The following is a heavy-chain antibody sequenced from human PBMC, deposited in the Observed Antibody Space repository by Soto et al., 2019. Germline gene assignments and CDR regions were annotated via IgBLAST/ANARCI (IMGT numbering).Heavy chain of an antibody. J-gene: IGHJ4*02. D-gene: IGHD1-1*01. CDR2: LHYSVSD. CDR1: GASMYDYY. V-gene: IGHV4-59*01. CDR3: ARLQLVQKVIDY. Sequence: PSETQSLTCTVSGASMYDYYGSWIRQSPGKGLEHIGYLHYSVSDNYNPSLKSRVTISMDTSKKQISLKLSSVTTADTATYFCARLQLVQKVIDYWGQGTLVTVSS.